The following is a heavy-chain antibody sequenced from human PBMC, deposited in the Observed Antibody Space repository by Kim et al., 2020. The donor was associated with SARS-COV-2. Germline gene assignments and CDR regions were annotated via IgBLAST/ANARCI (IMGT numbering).Heavy chain of an antibody. CDR2: INAGGGGT. J-gene: IGHJ4*02. CDR3: TRDSFDSGSFDY. CDR1: GYTFINYY. V-gene: IGHV1-46*01. D-gene: IGHD5-12*01. Sequence: ASVKVSCKASGYTFINYYIHWVRQAPGQGFEWMGIINAGGGGTSYSQKFHNRVTMTRDTSTSTLYMELSSLRSEDTAMYYCTRDSFDSGSFDYCGQGTLV.